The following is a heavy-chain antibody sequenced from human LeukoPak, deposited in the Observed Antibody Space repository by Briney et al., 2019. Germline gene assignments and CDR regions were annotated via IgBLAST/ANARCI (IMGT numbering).Heavy chain of an antibody. J-gene: IGHJ4*02. V-gene: IGHV3-33*01. CDR1: GFTFSSYG. Sequence: GGSLRLSCAASGFTFSSYGMHWVRQAPGKGLEWVAVIWYDGSNKYYADSVKGRFTISRDNSKNTLYLQMNSLRAEDTAVYYCARDLGTGLELIPLYFDYWGQGTLVTVSS. CDR3: ARDLGTGLELIPLYFDY. CDR2: IWYDGSNK. D-gene: IGHD1-7*01.